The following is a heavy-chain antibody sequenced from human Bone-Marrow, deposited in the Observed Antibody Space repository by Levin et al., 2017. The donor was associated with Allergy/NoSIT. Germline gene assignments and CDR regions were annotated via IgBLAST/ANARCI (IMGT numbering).Heavy chain of an antibody. J-gene: IGHJ5*02. CDR1: GGSISSGDYY. Sequence: LRLSCTVSGGSISSGDYYWTWIRQSPGQGLEWIGYTYYIGTTYYNPSLKSRLTISVDTSKNQFSLQLSSVTAADTAVYYCARVEVSYCDGDCFTNWLDAWGQGTLVTVSS. D-gene: IGHD2-21*02. CDR2: TYYIGTT. CDR3: ARVEVSYCDGDCFTNWLDA. V-gene: IGHV4-30-4*01.